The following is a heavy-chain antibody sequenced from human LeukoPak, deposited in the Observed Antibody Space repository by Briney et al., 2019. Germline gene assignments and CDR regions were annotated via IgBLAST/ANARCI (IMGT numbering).Heavy chain of an antibody. CDR1: GFSSSDYW. CDR3: ARGRGSYGWFDP. CDR2: MNSDGTTT. J-gene: IGHJ5*02. D-gene: IGHD3-10*01. V-gene: IGHV3-74*01. Sequence: GGSLRLSCAASGFSSSDYWMHWVRHAPGKGLVWVSRMNSDGTTTNYADSVKGRFTISRDNAKNTLYLQMNSLRAEDTAVYYCARGRGSYGWFDPWGQGTLVTVSS.